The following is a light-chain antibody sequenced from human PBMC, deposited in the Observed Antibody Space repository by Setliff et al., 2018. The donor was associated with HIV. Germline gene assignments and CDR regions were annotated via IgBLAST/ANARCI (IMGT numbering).Light chain of an antibody. V-gene: IGLV1-44*01. CDR3: CSFTSSNHYV. CDR2: SDT. CDR1: SSNSGTNT. J-gene: IGLJ1*01. Sequence: QSVLTQTPSASGTPGQGVTISCSGGSSNSGTNTVNWYQQLPGTAPKLLMYSDTQRPSGVPDRFSGSKSGTSASLAISGLQSEDEADYYCCSFTSSNHYVFGSGTKVTVL.